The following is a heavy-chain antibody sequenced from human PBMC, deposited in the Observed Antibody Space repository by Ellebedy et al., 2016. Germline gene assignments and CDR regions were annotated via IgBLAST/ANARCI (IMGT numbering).Heavy chain of an antibody. Sequence: GESLKISCEASGFTFSSHAMSWVRQAPGKGPEWVSAVVGSGERTFYADSVKGRFTISRDNSKNTVYLQINSLRAEDTAVYFCGRGNTIPGPEPLDYWGQGTLVTVSS. CDR2: VVGSGERT. CDR1: GFTFSSHA. CDR3: GRGNTIPGPEPLDY. J-gene: IGHJ4*02. V-gene: IGHV3-23*01. D-gene: IGHD5-24*01.